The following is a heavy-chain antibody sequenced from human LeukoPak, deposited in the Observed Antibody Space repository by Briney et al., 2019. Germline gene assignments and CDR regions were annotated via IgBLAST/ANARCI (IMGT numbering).Heavy chain of an antibody. J-gene: IGHJ4*02. D-gene: IGHD6-13*01. V-gene: IGHV3-30*18. CDR2: ISYDGSNK. CDR3: AKGGEVSSWYKRLKLYFDS. Sequence: GGSLRLSCAASGFTFSNYGMHWVRQAPGKGLEWVAVISYDGSNKYYADSVKGRFTISRDNSKNTLYLQMNSLRAEDTAVYYCAKGGEVSSWYKRLKLYFDSWSRGTLVTVSS. CDR1: GFTFSNYG.